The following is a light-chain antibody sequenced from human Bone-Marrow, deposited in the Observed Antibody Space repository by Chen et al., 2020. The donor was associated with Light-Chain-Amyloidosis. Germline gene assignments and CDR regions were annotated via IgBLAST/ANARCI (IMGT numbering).Light chain of an antibody. CDR3: QQYGSSPIT. V-gene: IGKV3D-20*01. Sequence: EIVLTQSPATLSLSPGERATLSCGASQSVSSSYLAWYQQTPGLAPRLLIYDASSRATGIPDRFSGSGSGTDFTLTISRPEPEDFAVYYCQQYGSSPITFGQGTRLEIK. CDR2: DAS. CDR1: QSVSSSY. J-gene: IGKJ5*01.